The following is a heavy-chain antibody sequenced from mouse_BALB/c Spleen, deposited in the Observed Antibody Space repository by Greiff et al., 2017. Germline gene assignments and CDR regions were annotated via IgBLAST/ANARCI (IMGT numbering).Heavy chain of an antibody. J-gene: IGHJ2*01. D-gene: IGHD2-1*01. Sequence: QVQLKQSGPQLVRPGASVKISCKASGYSLTSYWMHWVKQRPGQGLEWIGMIDPYDSENRLNPKFKDKATLTVDKSSSTSYMQLSSPTSEDSAVYYCARDGNYEENYWGQGTTLTVSS. CDR3: ARDGNYEENY. V-gene: IGHV1S126*01. CDR1: GYSLTSYW. CDR2: IDPYDSEN.